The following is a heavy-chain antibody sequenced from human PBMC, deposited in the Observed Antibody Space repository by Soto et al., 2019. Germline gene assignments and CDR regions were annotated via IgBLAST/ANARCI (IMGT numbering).Heavy chain of an antibody. D-gene: IGHD5-18*01. J-gene: IGHJ3*02. Sequence: GSLRLSCAASGFTFSSYGMHWVRQAPGKGLEWVAVIWYDGSNKYYADSVKGRFTISRDNSKNTLYLQMNSLRAEDTAVYYCAKDGDTAMVPDAFDIWGQGTMVTVSS. CDR2: IWYDGSNK. V-gene: IGHV3-33*06. CDR1: GFTFSSYG. CDR3: AKDGDTAMVPDAFDI.